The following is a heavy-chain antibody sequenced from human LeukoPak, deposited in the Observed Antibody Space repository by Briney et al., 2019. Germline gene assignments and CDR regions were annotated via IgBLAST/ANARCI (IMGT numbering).Heavy chain of an antibody. D-gene: IGHD5-12*01. CDR2: INPNSGGT. CDR1: GYTFTGNY. Sequence: ASVKVSCKASGYTFTGNYMHWVRQIPGQGLEWMGWINPNSGGTNYAQKFQGRVTMTRDTSISTAYMELSRLRSDDTAVYYCARQSSGGYGLGYWGQGTLVTVSS. CDR3: ARQSSGGYGLGY. V-gene: IGHV1-2*02. J-gene: IGHJ4*02.